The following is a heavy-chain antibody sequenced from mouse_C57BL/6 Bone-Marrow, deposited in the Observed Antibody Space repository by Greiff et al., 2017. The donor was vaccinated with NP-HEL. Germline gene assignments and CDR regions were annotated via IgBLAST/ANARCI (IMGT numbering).Heavy chain of an antibody. CDR1: GYTFTSYW. D-gene: IGHD2-1*01. J-gene: IGHJ2*01. Sequence: VQLQQPGTELVKPGASVKLSCKASGYTFTSYWMHWVKQRPGQGLEWIGNINPSNGGTTYNEKFKSKATLTVDKSSSTAYMQLSSLTSEDSAVYYCARYNYGNYPYFDYWGQGTTLTVSS. V-gene: IGHV1-53*01. CDR2: INPSNGGT. CDR3: ARYNYGNYPYFDY.